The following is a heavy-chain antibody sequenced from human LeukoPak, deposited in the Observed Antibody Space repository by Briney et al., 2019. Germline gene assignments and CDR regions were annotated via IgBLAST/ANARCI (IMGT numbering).Heavy chain of an antibody. J-gene: IGHJ3*02. Sequence: PGGSLRLSCAASGLTFSGYWMSWVRQPPGKGLEWAASINQDGSEKHYVDSVKGRFTISRDNAKNSLYVQMNSLRAEDTAVYYCASAPFSMMNAFDIWGQGTMVTVSS. V-gene: IGHV3-7*01. CDR3: ASAPFSMMNAFDI. CDR1: GLTFSGYW. D-gene: IGHD3-22*01. CDR2: INQDGSEK.